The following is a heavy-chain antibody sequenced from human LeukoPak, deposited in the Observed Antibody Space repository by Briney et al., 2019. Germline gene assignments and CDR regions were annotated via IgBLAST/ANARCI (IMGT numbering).Heavy chain of an antibody. CDR1: GFPFSSYW. Sequence: GGSLRLSCAASGFPFSSYWMSWVRQAPGKGLEWVANIKQDGSEKYYVDSVKGRFTISRDNAKNSLYLQMNSLRVEDTAVYYCARGKLYSSGYWGQGTLVTVSS. V-gene: IGHV3-7*01. CDR3: ARGKLYSSGY. CDR2: IKQDGSEK. J-gene: IGHJ4*02. D-gene: IGHD3-22*01.